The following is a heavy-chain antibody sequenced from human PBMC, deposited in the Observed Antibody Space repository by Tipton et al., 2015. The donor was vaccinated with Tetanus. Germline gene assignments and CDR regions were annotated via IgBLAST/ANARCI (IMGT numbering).Heavy chain of an antibody. Sequence: QSGPEVKKPGSSVKVSCKASGGTFTNYALSWVRQAPGQGLEWVGGITPIFGTTNSAPKFQGRVTITADESTNTAYMELSSLRSEDTAMYYCARAPTRISRAYDYWGQGTQITVSS. CDR3: ARAPTRISRAYDY. J-gene: IGHJ4*02. D-gene: IGHD2-21*01. V-gene: IGHV1-69*01. CDR2: ITPIFGTT. CDR1: GGTFTNYA.